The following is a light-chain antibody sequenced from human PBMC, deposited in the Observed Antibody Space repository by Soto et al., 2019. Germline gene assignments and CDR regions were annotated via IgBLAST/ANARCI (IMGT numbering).Light chain of an antibody. V-gene: IGKV1-5*03. CDR1: QSISNW. CDR2: KAS. CDR3: QQYESYPYT. Sequence: DIPMTQSPSTLSASVGDRVTITCRASQSISNWLAWYQQKPGKVPNLLIYKASSLESGVPSRFSGSGSGTEFTLTISSLQPGDFATYFCQQYESYPYTFGQGTKLEIK. J-gene: IGKJ2*01.